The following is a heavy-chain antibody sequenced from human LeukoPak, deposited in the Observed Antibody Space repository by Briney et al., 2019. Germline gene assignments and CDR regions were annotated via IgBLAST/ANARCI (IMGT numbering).Heavy chain of an antibody. J-gene: IGHJ6*02. Sequence: SVKVSCKASGGTFSSYAISWVRQAPGQGLEWMGGIIPIFGTANYAQKFQGRVTITADKSTSTAYMELSSLRSEDTAVYYCARDGGGSYYYYYGMDVWGQGTTVTVSS. V-gene: IGHV1-69*06. D-gene: IGHD2-15*01. CDR1: GGTFSSYA. CDR3: ARDGGGSYYYYYGMDV. CDR2: IIPIFGTA.